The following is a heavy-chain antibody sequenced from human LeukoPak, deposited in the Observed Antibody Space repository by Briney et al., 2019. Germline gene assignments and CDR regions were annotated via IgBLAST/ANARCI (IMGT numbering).Heavy chain of an antibody. J-gene: IGHJ6*03. Sequence: GASVKVSCKASGYTFTIYYMHWVRQAPGQGLEWMEIINPSGGSTSYAQKFQGRVTMTRDMSTSTVYMELSSLRSEDTAVYYCARSPLPHYYDSSGYYYYYMDVWGKGTTVTVSS. D-gene: IGHD3-22*01. CDR1: GYTFTIYY. V-gene: IGHV1-46*01. CDR3: ARSPLPHYYDSSGYYYYYMDV. CDR2: INPSGGST.